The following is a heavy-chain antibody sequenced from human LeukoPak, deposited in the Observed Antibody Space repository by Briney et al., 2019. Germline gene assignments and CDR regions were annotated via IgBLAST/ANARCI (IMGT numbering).Heavy chain of an antibody. D-gene: IGHD3-22*01. CDR2: INHSGST. J-gene: IGHJ4*02. Sequence: SETLSLTCTVSGGSINSISDYWSWIRQPPGKGLEWIGEINHSGSTNYNPSLKSRVTISVDTSKNQFSLKLSSVTAADTAVYYCARGITMIVVVFFDYWGQGTLVTVSS. CDR3: ARGITMIVVVFFDY. CDR1: GGSINSISDY. V-gene: IGHV4-39*07.